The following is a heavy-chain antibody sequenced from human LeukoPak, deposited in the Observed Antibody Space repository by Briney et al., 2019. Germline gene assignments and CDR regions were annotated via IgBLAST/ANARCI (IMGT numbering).Heavy chain of an antibody. CDR3: ARDLGGVIDIEADAFDI. Sequence: GRSLRLSCAASGFTFSSYAMHWVRQAPGKGLEWVAVISYDGSNKYYADSVKGRFTISRDNAKNSLYLQMNSLRAEDTAVYYCARDLGGVIDIEADAFDIWGQGTMVTVSS. V-gene: IGHV3-30*04. CDR1: GFTFSSYA. J-gene: IGHJ3*02. CDR2: ISYDGSNK. D-gene: IGHD3-16*02.